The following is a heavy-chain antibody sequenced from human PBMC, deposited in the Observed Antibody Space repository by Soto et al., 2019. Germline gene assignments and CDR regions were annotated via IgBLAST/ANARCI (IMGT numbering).Heavy chain of an antibody. V-gene: IGHV3-21*01. CDR3: VRGQWLDKGDESYFDF. CDR1: AFTFKNYN. J-gene: IGHJ4*02. CDR2: ISGSSRYI. D-gene: IGHD6-19*01. Sequence: EVQLLESGGGRVRPGGSLRLSCAASAFTFKNYNMNWVRQAPGRGLEWVSFISGSSRYIYYADSVKGRFTISRDNAKNSLFLQMNSLRAEAAAMYFCVRGQWLDKGDESYFDFWGQGTLVTVSS.